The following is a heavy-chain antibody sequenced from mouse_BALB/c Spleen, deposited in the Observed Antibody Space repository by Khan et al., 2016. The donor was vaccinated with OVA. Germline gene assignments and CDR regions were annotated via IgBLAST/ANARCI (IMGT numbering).Heavy chain of an antibody. V-gene: IGHV1-87*01. CDR1: GYTFTGYW. CDR2: IYPGDGNT. J-gene: IGHJ2*01. Sequence: QVQLQQSGTELARPGASVNLSCKASGYTFTGYWMQGVKQRPGQGLEWIGAIYPGDGNTRYTQKFKGKATLTADKSSSTAYMQLSSLASEDSAVYSCARGGITTGYFAYWGQGTTLTVSP. D-gene: IGHD1-2*01. CDR3: ARGGITTGYFAY.